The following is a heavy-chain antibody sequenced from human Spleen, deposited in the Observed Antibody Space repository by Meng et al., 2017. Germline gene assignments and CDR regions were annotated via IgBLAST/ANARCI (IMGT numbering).Heavy chain of an antibody. CDR3: ARDLRESIFGVVITGRDV. J-gene: IGHJ6*02. CDR2: IWHDGKDK. CDR1: GFTFSSYG. Sequence: GGSLRLSCAASGFTFSSYGMHWVRQAPGKGLEWVAVIWHDGKDKYYADFVKGRFTISRDNAKNSLYLQMNSLRAEDTAVYYCARDLRESIFGVVITGRDVWGQGTTVTVSS. V-gene: IGHV3-33*01. D-gene: IGHD3-3*01.